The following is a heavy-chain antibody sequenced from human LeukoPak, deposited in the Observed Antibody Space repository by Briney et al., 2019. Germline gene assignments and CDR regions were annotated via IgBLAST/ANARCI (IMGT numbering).Heavy chain of an antibody. D-gene: IGHD4-11*01. Sequence: PGGSLRLSCAASGFIFSSYETNWVRQAPGKGLEWVSYISSGGSIIYYADSVRGRFTISRDNAKNSLYLQMNSLRAEVTAVYYCARFASCGDLQGGGYFDYWGQGTLVTVSS. V-gene: IGHV3-48*03. CDR1: GFIFSSYE. CDR2: ISSGGSII. CDR3: ARFASCGDLQGGGYFDY. J-gene: IGHJ4*02.